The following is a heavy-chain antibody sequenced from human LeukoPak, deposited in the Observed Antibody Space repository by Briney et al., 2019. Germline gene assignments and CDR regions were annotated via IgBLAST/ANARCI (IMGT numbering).Heavy chain of an antibody. CDR1: GYTFTGYY. J-gene: IGHJ1*01. Sequence: GASVKVSCKASGYTFTGYYMHWVRQARGQGLEWMGWINPNSGGTNYAQKFQGRVTMTRDTSISTAYMELSRLRSDDTAVYYCARDSSGWYEEYFQHWGQGTLVTVSS. CDR2: INPNSGGT. V-gene: IGHV1-2*02. CDR3: ARDSSGWYEEYFQH. D-gene: IGHD6-19*01.